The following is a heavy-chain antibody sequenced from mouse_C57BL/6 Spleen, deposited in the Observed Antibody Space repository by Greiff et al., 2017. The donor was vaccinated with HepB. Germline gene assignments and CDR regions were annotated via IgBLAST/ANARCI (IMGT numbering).Heavy chain of an antibody. D-gene: IGHD2-4*01. CDR3: ARDHYDYDRGYFDY. V-gene: IGHV5-4*01. CDR1: GFTFSSYA. J-gene: IGHJ2*01. CDR2: ISDGGSYT. Sequence: EVKLVESGGGLVKPGGSLKLSCAASGFTFSSYAMPWVRQTPEKRLEWVATISDGGSYTYYPDNVKGRFTISRDNAKNNLYLQMSNLKSEDTAMYYCARDHYDYDRGYFDYWGQGTTLTVSS.